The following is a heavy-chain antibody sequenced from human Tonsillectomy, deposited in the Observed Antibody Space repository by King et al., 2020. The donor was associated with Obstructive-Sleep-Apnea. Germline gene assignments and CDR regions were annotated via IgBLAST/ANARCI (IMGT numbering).Heavy chain of an antibody. Sequence: VQLVESGGGLVQPGGSLRLSCAASGFTFSSYAMSWVRRAPGKGLEWFSAISGSGGSTYYADSVKGRFTISRDNSKNTLYLQMNSLRAEDTAVYYCAKDGGAQLWYFDYWGQGTLVTVSS. V-gene: IGHV3-23*04. J-gene: IGHJ4*02. CDR2: ISGSGGST. D-gene: IGHD5-18*01. CDR3: AKDGGAQLWYFDY. CDR1: GFTFSSYA.